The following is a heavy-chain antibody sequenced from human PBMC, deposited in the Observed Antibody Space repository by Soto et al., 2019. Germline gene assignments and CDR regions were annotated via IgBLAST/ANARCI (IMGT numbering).Heavy chain of an antibody. CDR1: GGSISSYY. CDR3: ATSRSQGPYYFDY. J-gene: IGHJ4*02. CDR2: VYYSGST. Sequence: PSETLSLTCTVSGGSISSYYWSWIRQPPGKGLEWIGSVYYSGSTNYNPSLKSRVTISVDTSKNQFSLNLSSVTAADTAVYYCATSRSQGPYYFDYWGQGTLVTVS. V-gene: IGHV4-59*01.